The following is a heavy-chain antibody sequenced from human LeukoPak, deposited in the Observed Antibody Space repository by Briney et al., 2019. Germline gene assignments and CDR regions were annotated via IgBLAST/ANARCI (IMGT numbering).Heavy chain of an antibody. CDR1: GFSLATSRVG. V-gene: IGHV2-5*01. Sequence: SGPTLVNPTQTLTLTCTFSGFSLATSRVGVGWIRQPPGKALEWLALIYWNDNKRYSPSLRSRLTVTKDTSKTQVFLTMTKMDPVDTATYYCAHGYGDYDPYFDYWGQRTLVTVSS. CDR2: IYWNDNK. J-gene: IGHJ4*02. D-gene: IGHD4-17*01. CDR3: AHGYGDYDPYFDY.